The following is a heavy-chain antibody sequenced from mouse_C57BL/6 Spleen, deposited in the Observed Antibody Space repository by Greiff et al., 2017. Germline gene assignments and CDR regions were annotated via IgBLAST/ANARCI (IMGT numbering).Heavy chain of an antibody. D-gene: IGHD1-1*01. CDR2: IDPETGGT. J-gene: IGHJ3*01. CDR1: GYTFTDYE. Sequence: VQLQQSGAELVRPGASVTLSCKASGYTFTDYEMHWVKQTPVQGLEWIGAIDPETGGTAYNQKFKGKAILTADKSSSTAYMELRSLTSEDSAVYYCTTVVAPAYWGQGTLVTVSA. V-gene: IGHV1-15*01. CDR3: TTVVAPAY.